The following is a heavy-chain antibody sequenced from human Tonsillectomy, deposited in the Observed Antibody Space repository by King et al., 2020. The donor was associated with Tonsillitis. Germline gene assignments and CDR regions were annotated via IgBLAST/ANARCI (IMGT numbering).Heavy chain of an antibody. CDR2: INPNSGGT. V-gene: IGHV1-2*04. CDR3: ARGGVVPAANPYYYYYYMDV. CDR1: GYTFTVYY. Sequence: VQLVESGAEVKKPGASVKVSCKSSGYTFTVYYMHLVRQAPGQGLEWMGWINPNSGGTNYAQKFQGWVTMTRDTSICTAYMELSRLRSDGTAVYYCARGGVVPAANPYYYYYYMDVWGKGTTVTVSS. J-gene: IGHJ6*03. D-gene: IGHD2-2*01.